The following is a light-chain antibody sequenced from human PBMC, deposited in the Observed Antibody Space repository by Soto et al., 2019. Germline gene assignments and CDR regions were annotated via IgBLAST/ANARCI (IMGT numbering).Light chain of an antibody. CDR1: QTITTY. J-gene: IGKJ1*01. Sequence: DIQMTQSPSSLSASVGDRVTITCRASQTITTYLNWYQQKPGKAPQLLIYGEPSVQSGVPSRFTGRGSGTDVSLTNSSLQPEDFATYHCQQGHSTPWTFGQGTKVEIK. V-gene: IGKV1-39*01. CDR2: GEP. CDR3: QQGHSTPWT.